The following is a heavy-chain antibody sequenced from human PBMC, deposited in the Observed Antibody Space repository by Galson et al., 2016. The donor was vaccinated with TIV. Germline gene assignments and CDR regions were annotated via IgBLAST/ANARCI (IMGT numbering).Heavy chain of an antibody. CDR2: TYYRSTWYN. CDR1: GDSVSSTSAA. J-gene: IGHJ4*02. CDR3: ARGAPSVFGVIMTLDY. V-gene: IGHV6-1*01. D-gene: IGHD3-3*01. Sequence: CAISGDSVSSTSAAWNWIRQSPSRGLEWLGRTYYRSTWYNDYAASLKRRITINPDTSKNQFSLQLTSVTPEDAAVYYCARGAPSVFGVIMTLDYWGQGTLVTVPS.